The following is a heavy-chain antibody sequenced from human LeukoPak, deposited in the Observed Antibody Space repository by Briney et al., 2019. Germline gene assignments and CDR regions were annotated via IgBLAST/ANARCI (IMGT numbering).Heavy chain of an antibody. D-gene: IGHD6-13*01. J-gene: IGHJ4*02. CDR1: GGSISSYY. V-gene: IGHV4-59*01. CDR2: IYYSGST. Sequence: SETLSLTCTVSGGSISSYYWSWIRQPPGKRLEWIGYIYYSGSTNYNPSLKSRVTISVDTSKNQFSLKLSSVTAADTAVYYCASSWLAAAFFDYWGQGILVTVSS. CDR3: ASSWLAAAFFDY.